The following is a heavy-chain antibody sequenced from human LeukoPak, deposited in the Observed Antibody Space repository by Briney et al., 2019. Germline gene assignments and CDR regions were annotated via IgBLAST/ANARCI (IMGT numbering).Heavy chain of an antibody. CDR2: FDPEDGET. CDR1: GYTLTELS. V-gene: IGHV1-24*01. CDR3: ARDRVVPAAIGVAMDV. D-gene: IGHD2-2*01. Sequence: GASVKVSCKVSGYTLTELSMHWVRQAPGKGLEWMGGFDPEDGETIYAQKFQGRVTMTEDTSTDTAYMELSSLRSEDTAVYYCARDRVVPAAIGVAMDVWGKGTTVTVSS. J-gene: IGHJ6*03.